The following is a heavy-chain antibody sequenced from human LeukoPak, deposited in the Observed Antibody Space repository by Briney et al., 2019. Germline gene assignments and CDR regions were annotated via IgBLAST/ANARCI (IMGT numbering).Heavy chain of an antibody. D-gene: IGHD3-10*01. J-gene: IGHJ4*02. CDR1: GGSISSYY. CDR3: ARIPYGSGSYVDY. Sequence: SETLSLTCTVSGGSISSYYWSWIRQPPGKGLEWIGYIYYSGSTNYNPSLKSRVTISVDTSKNQFSLKLSSVTAADTAVYYCARIPYGSGSYVDYWGQGTLVTVSS. CDR2: IYYSGST. V-gene: IGHV4-59*08.